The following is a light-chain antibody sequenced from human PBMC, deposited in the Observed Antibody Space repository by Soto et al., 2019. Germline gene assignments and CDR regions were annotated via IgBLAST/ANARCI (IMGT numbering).Light chain of an antibody. CDR1: STDVGRYNY. V-gene: IGLV2-14*01. Sequence: QSVLNQPASVSGSPGQSITISCTGTSTDVGRYNYVSWYQQHPGKAPKLMFYDVSNRPSWVSNRFSGSKSGITASLTISGLQAEDEADYYCTSYTSDSTYVFGSGTKDTVL. CDR3: TSYTSDSTYV. CDR2: DVS. J-gene: IGLJ1*01.